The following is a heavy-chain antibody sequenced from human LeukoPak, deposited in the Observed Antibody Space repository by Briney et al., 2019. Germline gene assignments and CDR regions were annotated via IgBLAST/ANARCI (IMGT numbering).Heavy chain of an antibody. CDR3: ARGGLGCYYDSSGSIDY. CDR2: INDGVGRA. D-gene: IGHD3-22*01. CDR1: GFTFSNYA. J-gene: IGHJ4*02. V-gene: IGHV3-23*01. Sequence: GGSLRLSCSASGFTFSNYAMSWVRQAPGKGLEWVSAINDGVGRAFYADAVRGRFTISRDNSQNTLYLQMNSLRAEDTAVYYCARGGLGCYYDSSGSIDYWGQGTLVTVSS.